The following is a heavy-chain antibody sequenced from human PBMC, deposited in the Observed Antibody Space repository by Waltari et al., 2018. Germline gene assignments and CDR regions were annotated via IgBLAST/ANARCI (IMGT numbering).Heavy chain of an antibody. CDR2: INPNSGGT. CDR1: GYTFTGYY. Sequence: QVQLVQSGAEVKKPGASVKVSCKASGYTFTGYYMHWVRQAPGQGLEWMGWINPNSGGTNYAQKFQGRVTMTRDTSKNQFSLKLSSVTAADTAMYYCARDTAGSGYMDVWGKGTPVTVSS. CDR3: ARDTAGSGYMDV. J-gene: IGHJ6*03. V-gene: IGHV1-2*02.